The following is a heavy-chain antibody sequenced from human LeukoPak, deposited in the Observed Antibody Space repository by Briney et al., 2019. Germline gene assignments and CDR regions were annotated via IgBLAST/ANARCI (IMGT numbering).Heavy chain of an antibody. CDR1: GGTFMRHS. V-gene: IGHV1-69*08. CDR3: ASPLNYGDQSWYFDL. D-gene: IGHD4-17*01. Sequence: SVKVSCKASGGTFMRHSISWVRQAPGQGLEWMGGVIPILAAADYPQKYQGRVTITADKSTSTAYMELSSLRSEDTAVYYCASPLNYGDQSWYFDLWGRGTLVTVSS. CDR2: VIPILAAA. J-gene: IGHJ2*01.